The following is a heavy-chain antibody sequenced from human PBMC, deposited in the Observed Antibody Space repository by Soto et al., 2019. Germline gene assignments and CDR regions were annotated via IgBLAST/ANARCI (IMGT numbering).Heavy chain of an antibody. CDR3: ARISTTVSVDY. J-gene: IGHJ4*02. Sequence: SAPTLVYPTQTLTLTYTVSGFPLSTSTMGVSWIRQPPGKALEWLAHIFSNDEKSYSTSLKSRLAISKDTSKSQVVLTMTNMDPVDTATYYCARISTTVSVDYWGQGTLVTVSS. D-gene: IGHD4-17*01. V-gene: IGHV2-26*01. CDR1: GFPLSTSTMG. CDR2: IFSNDEK.